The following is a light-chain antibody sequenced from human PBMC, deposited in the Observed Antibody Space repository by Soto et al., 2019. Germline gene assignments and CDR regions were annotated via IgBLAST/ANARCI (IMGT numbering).Light chain of an antibody. J-gene: IGKJ5*01. CDR3: QQLSALLPIT. CDR1: PCVNTF. CDR2: DAS. V-gene: IGKV3-11*01. Sequence: IFLTPSPANLSSSPGERATLSGSASPCVNTFLFGYQQRPGGAPSLLIHDASHRAAGIPARCSGSGFGTDFTLTISLLEQEDAAVYYCQQLSALLPITFGEGALLENK.